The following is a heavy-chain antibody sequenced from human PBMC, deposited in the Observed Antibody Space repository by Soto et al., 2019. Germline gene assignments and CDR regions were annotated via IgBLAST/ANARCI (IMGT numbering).Heavy chain of an antibody. D-gene: IGHD2-8*01. V-gene: IGHV3-21*01. CDR2: ISSSSSYI. Sequence: PGGSRRLSCAASGLTFSSYSMNWVRQAPGKGLEWVSSISSSSSYIYYADSVKGRFTISRDNAKNSLYLQMNSLRAEDTAVYYCARDSYGGNPYDFDYWGQGTLVTVSS. J-gene: IGHJ4*02. CDR3: ARDSYGGNPYDFDY. CDR1: GLTFSSYS.